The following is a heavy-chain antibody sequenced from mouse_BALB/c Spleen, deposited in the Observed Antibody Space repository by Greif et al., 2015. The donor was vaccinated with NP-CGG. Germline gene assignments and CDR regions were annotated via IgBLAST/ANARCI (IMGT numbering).Heavy chain of an antibody. Sequence: QVQLQQSGAELAKPGASVKMSCKASGYTFTSYWMHWVKQRPGQGLEWIGYINPSTGYTEYNQKFKDKATLTADRSSSTAYMQLSSLTSEDSAVYYCARSSRYGYAWFAYWGQGTLVTVSA. CDR1: GYTFTSYW. D-gene: IGHD2-2*01. J-gene: IGHJ3*01. CDR2: INPSTGYT. V-gene: IGHV1-7*01. CDR3: ARSSRYGYAWFAY.